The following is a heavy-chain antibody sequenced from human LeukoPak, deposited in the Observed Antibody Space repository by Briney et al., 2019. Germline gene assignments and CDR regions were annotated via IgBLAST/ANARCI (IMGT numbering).Heavy chain of an antibody. J-gene: IGHJ4*02. D-gene: IGHD5-12*01. CDR3: AKGPQLYSGYHPDY. CDR2: VTGSDDET. V-gene: IGHV3-23*01. Sequence: GGSLRLSCAASGFTFSSYSMNWVRQAPGKGLEWVSTVTGSDDETYYADSVKGRFTISRDFSKNTVHLQMNSLRVDDTAIYYCAKGPQLYSGYHPDYWGQGTLVTVSS. CDR1: GFTFSSYS.